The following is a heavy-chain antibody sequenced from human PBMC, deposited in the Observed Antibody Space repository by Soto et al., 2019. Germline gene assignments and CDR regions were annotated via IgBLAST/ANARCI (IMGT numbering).Heavy chain of an antibody. CDR3: ARVVESEQLVNVLVY. CDR2: NIPIFGTA. V-gene: IGHV1-69*01. Sequence: QVQLVQSGAEVKKPGSSVKVSCKASGGTFSSYAISWVRQAPGQGLEWMGGNIPIFGTANYAQKFQGRVTITADESTSTAYMELSSLRSEDTAVYYCARVVESEQLVNVLVYWGQGTLVTVSS. CDR1: GGTFSSYA. J-gene: IGHJ4*02. D-gene: IGHD6-6*01.